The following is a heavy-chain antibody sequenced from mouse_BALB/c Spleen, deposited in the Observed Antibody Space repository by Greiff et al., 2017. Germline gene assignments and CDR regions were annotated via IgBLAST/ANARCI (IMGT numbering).Heavy chain of an antibody. J-gene: IGHJ3*01. Sequence: VHLVESGPGLVAPSQSLSITCTVSGFSLSRYSVHWVRQPPGKGLEWLGMIWGGGSTDYNSALKSRLSISKDNSKSQVFLKMNSLQTDDTAMYYCARNWDYDRWFAYWGQGTLVTVSA. V-gene: IGHV2-6-4*01. CDR1: GFSLSRYS. D-gene: IGHD2-4*01. CDR2: IWGGGST. CDR3: ARNWDYDRWFAY.